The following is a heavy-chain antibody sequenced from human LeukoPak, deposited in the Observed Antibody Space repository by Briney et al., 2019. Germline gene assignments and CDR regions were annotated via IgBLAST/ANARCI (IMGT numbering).Heavy chain of an antibody. V-gene: IGHV4-59*01. D-gene: IGHD4-17*01. CDR3: ARVHPDDYGDYPIYNWFDP. CDR2: MCYSGST. J-gene: IGHJ5*02. Sequence: SETLSLTCTPSGGSISSYHWSWIRQPLGKGLEWIGYMCYSGSTNYNPSLKSRVTISVDTSKNQFSLKLSSVTAADTAVYYCARVHPDDYGDYPIYNWFDPWGQGTLVTVSS. CDR1: GGSISSYH.